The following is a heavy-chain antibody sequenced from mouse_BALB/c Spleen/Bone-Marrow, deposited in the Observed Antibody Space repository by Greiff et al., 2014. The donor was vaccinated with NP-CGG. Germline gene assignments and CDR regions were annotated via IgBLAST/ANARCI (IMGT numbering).Heavy chain of an antibody. CDR3: TRSRAYFRDWFAY. J-gene: IGHJ3*01. CDR2: IDPYYGTT. Sequence: SGPELEKPGASVKISCKASGHSFTGYNMSWVKQSHGKSLEWIGNIDPYYGTTTFNQKFKDKATLTVDKSSSTAYMQLKSLTSEDSAVYYCTRSRAYFRDWFAYWGQGTLVTVSA. CDR1: GHSFTGYN. D-gene: IGHD2-14*01. V-gene: IGHV1-39*01.